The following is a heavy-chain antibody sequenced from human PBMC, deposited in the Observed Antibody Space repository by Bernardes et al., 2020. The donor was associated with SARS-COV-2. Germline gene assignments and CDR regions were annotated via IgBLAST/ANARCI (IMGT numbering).Heavy chain of an antibody. CDR3: GSRVGWAAAGTERFDP. Sequence: LSFTCTLPGGSISSSNWLSWVRHPPGTGLEWIGEIYHSGSTNYNPSLKSRVTISVDKSKNQFSLKLSSVTAADTAFYYCGSRVGWAAAGTERFDPWGQGTLVTVSS. CDR2: IYHSGST. J-gene: IGHJ5*02. D-gene: IGHD6-13*01. V-gene: IGHV4-4*02. CDR1: GGSISSSNW.